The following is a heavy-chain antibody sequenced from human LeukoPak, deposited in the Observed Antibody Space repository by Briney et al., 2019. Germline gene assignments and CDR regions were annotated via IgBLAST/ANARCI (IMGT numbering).Heavy chain of an antibody. D-gene: IGHD5-18*01. J-gene: IGHJ5*02. Sequence: SETLSLTCTVSGGSISSSSYYWGWIRQPPGKGLEWIGSTYYSGSTYYNPSLKSRVTISVDTSKNQFSLKLSSVTAADTAVYYCARKTAMVFGFDPWGQGTLVTVSS. CDR3: ARKTAMVFGFDP. CDR2: TYYSGST. CDR1: GGSISSSSYY. V-gene: IGHV4-39*01.